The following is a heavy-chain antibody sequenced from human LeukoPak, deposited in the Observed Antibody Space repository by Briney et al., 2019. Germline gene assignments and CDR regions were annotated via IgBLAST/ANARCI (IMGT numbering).Heavy chain of an antibody. CDR3: ARRYCSGGSCYSSLDY. Sequence: LETLSLTCTVSGGSISSYYWSWIRQPPGKGLEWIGYIYYSGSTNYNPSLKSRVTISVDTSKNQFSLKLSSATAADTAVYYCARRYCSGGSCYSSLDYWGQGSLVTVSS. J-gene: IGHJ4*02. CDR2: IYYSGST. D-gene: IGHD2-15*01. CDR1: GGSISSYY. V-gene: IGHV4-59*08.